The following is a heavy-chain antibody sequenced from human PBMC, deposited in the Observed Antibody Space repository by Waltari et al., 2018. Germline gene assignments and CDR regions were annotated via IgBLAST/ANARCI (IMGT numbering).Heavy chain of an antibody. V-gene: IGHV1-24*01. CDR1: GYTLTELS. CDR2: FDPEDGET. D-gene: IGHD1-26*01. CDR3: AREHVTVGPHFDY. J-gene: IGHJ4*02. Sequence: QVQLVQSGAEVKKPGASVKVSCKVSGYTLTELSMHWVRQAPGKGLEWMGGFDPEDGETIYAQKFQGRVTITADESTSTAYMELSSLRSEDTAVYYCAREHVTVGPHFDYWGQGTLVTVSS.